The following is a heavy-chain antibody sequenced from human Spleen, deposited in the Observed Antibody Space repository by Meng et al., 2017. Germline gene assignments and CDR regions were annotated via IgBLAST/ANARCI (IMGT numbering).Heavy chain of an antibody. Sequence: QWGAGLLKPSDTLSLTCAVSGGSFSDYYWSWIRQPPGKGLEWIGEINHSGSTNYNPSLESRATISVDTSQNNLSLKLSSVTAADSAVYYCARGPTTMAHDFDYWGQGTLVTVSS. CDR1: GGSFSDYY. CDR2: INHSGST. J-gene: IGHJ4*02. V-gene: IGHV4-34*01. D-gene: IGHD4-11*01. CDR3: ARGPTTMAHDFDY.